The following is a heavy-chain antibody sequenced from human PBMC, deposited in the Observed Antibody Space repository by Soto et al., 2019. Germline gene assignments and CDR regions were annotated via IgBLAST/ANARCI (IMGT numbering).Heavy chain of an antibody. Sequence: PGGSLRLSCAASGFTLSSYAMSWVRQAPGKGLEWVSTFSGTGGYTYYADSVKGRFTISRDDSKNTLFLHMNSLRAADTAVYYCARGQRALITYGPFDPWGQGTLVTVPQ. CDR3: ARGQRALITYGPFDP. J-gene: IGHJ5*02. CDR2: FSGTGGYT. D-gene: IGHD4-17*01. CDR1: GFTLSSYA. V-gene: IGHV3-23*01.